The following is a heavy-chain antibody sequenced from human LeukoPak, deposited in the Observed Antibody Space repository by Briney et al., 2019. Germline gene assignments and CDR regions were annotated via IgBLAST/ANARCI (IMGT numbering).Heavy chain of an antibody. Sequence: GGSLRLSCAASGFTFSNYAMNWVRQAPGKGLEWVSVVVGGETYYTDSVRGRFTISRDNAKNTVSLEMNSLRPEDTAIYYCAKDSWSGNGIYDPFDIWGQGTMVTVSS. D-gene: IGHD2-21*01. V-gene: IGHV3-23*01. CDR3: AKDSWSGNGIYDPFDI. CDR1: GFTFSNYA. CDR2: VVGGET. J-gene: IGHJ3*02.